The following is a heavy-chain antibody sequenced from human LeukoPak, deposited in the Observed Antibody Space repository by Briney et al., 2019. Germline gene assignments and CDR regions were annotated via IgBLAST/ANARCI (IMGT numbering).Heavy chain of an antibody. CDR3: AREQQQLVGDNWFDP. D-gene: IGHD6-13*01. Sequence: ASVKVSCKASGYTFTGYYMHWVRQAPGQGLEWMGWNNPNSGGTNYAQKFQGRVTMTRDTSISTAYMELSRLRSDDTAVYYCAREQQQLVGDNWFDPWGQGTLVTVSS. CDR2: NNPNSGGT. CDR1: GYTFTGYY. V-gene: IGHV1-2*02. J-gene: IGHJ5*02.